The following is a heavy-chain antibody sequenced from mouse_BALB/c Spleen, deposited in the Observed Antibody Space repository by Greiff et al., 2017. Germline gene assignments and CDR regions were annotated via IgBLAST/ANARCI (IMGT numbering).Heavy chain of an antibody. CDR1: GFTFSSYG. V-gene: IGHV5-6-3*01. Sequence: EVHLVESGGGLVQPGGSLKLSCAASGFTFSSYGMSWVRQTPDKRLELVATINSNGGSTYYPDSVKGRFTISRDNAKNTLYLQMSSLKSEDTAMYYCARVGGIPTGNWGQGTLVTVSA. D-gene: IGHD3-3*01. J-gene: IGHJ3*01. CDR3: ARVGGIPTGN. CDR2: INSNGGST.